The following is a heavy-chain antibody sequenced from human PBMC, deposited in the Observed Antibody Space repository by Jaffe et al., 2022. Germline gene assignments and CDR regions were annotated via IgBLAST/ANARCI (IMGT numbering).Heavy chain of an antibody. V-gene: IGHV3-74*03. CDR2: IHYDGSNT. J-gene: IGHJ4*02. CDR1: GFTFTSYW. Sequence: EVQLVESGGGLVQPGGSLRLSCVASGFTFTSYWMHWVRQAPGKGLVWVSRIHYDGSNTTYADSVKGRFTISRDNAKNTLYLQMNSLRAEDTAVYYCARDPYGEGVDSWGRGTLVTVSS. CDR3: ARDPYGEGVDS. D-gene: IGHD4-17*01.